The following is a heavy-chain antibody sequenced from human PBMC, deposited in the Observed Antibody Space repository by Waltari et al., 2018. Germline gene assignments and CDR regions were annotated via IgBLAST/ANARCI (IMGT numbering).Heavy chain of an antibody. J-gene: IGHJ4*02. CDR3: VRAVVITSYFDY. D-gene: IGHD3-22*01. V-gene: IGHV1-69*06. Sequence: KKPGSSVKVSCKASGGTFSSYAISWVRQAPGQGLEWMGGIIPIFGTANYAQKFQGRVTITADKSTSIAYMELSSLRSEDTAVYYCVRAVVITSYFDYWGQGTLVTVSS. CDR2: IIPIFGTA. CDR1: GGTFSSYA.